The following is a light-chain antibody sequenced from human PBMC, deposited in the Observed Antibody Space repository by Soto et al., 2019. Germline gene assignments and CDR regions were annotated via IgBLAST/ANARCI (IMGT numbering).Light chain of an antibody. Sequence: QSVLTQPASVSGSPGQSITISCTGTSSDVGSYNLVSWYQHHPGKAPKLMIYEGSKRPSGVSNRFSGSKSGNTASLTSSGLQAEDEDDYYCCSYAGSNTAVFGGGTKLTVL. CDR2: EGS. V-gene: IGLV2-23*01. CDR1: SSDVGSYNL. J-gene: IGLJ2*01. CDR3: CSYAGSNTAV.